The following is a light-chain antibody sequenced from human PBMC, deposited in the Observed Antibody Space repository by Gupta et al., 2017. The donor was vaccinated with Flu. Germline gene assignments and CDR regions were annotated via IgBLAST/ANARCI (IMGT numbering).Light chain of an antibody. Sequence: TCSGDAFPKQYAYWYQQKAGQAPVLVIYKDTERPSGIPARFSGSTSGTAVTLTISGVQAEDEADYYCQTADSSATHVVFGGGTKLTVL. CDR3: QTADSSATHVV. V-gene: IGLV3-25*03. CDR1: AFPKQY. J-gene: IGLJ3*02. CDR2: KDT.